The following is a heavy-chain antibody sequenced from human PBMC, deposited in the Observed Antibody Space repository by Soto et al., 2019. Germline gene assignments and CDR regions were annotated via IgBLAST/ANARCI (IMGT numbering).Heavy chain of an antibody. D-gene: IGHD1-26*01. J-gene: IGHJ4*02. CDR3: ARGGVGATRDFDY. Sequence: PGGSLRLSCAASGFTFSDYYMSWIRQAPGKGLKWVSYISSSSSYTNYADSVKGRFTISRDNAKNSLYLQMNSLRAEDTAVYYCARGGVGATRDFDYWGQGTLVTVSS. CDR2: ISSSSSYT. V-gene: IGHV3-11*06. CDR1: GFTFSDYY.